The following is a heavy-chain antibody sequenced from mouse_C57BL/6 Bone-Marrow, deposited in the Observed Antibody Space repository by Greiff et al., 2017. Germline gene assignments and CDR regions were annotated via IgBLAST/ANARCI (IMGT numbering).Heavy chain of an antibody. Sequence: VQLKESGAELARPGASVKLSCKASGYTFTSYGISWVKQRTGQGLEWIGEIYPRSGNTNYNEKFKGKATLTADKSSSTAYMELRSLTSEDSAVYFCARQGYYCNFCAYWGQGTLVTVSA. V-gene: IGHV1-81*01. CDR2: IYPRSGNT. CDR1: GYTFTSYG. D-gene: IGHD2-1*01. J-gene: IGHJ3*01. CDR3: ARQGYYCNFCAY.